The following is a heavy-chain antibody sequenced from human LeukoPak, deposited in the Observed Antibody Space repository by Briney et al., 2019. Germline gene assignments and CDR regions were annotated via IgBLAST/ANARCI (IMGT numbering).Heavy chain of an antibody. CDR1: GFTFSSYA. D-gene: IGHD1-26*01. V-gene: IGHV3-30-3*01. Sequence: GRSLRLSCAASGFTFSSYAMHWVRQAPGKGLEWVAVISHDGSNKYYADSVKGRFTISRDNSKNTLYLQMNSLTAEDTAVYYCARGYSGTYRLDYWGRGTLVTVSS. CDR3: ARGYSGTYRLDY. CDR2: ISHDGSNK. J-gene: IGHJ4*02.